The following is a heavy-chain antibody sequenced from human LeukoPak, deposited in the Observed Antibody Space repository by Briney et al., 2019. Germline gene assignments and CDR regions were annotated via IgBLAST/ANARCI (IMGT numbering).Heavy chain of an antibody. Sequence: ASVRVSCKASGYTFTSYYMHWVRQAPGQGLEWMGIINPSGGSTSYAQKFQGRVTMTRDMSTSTDYMELSSLRSEDTAVYYCAKADRITIFGVVGCPDYWGQGTLVTVSS. V-gene: IGHV1-46*01. CDR2: INPSGGST. CDR3: AKADRITIFGVVGCPDY. D-gene: IGHD3-3*01. CDR1: GYTFTSYY. J-gene: IGHJ4*02.